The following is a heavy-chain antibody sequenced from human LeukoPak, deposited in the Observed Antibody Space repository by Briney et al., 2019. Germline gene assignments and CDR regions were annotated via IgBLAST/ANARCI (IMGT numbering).Heavy chain of an antibody. V-gene: IGHV1-24*01. J-gene: IGHJ6*02. CDR3: ASGLAVAGYYGMDV. CDR1: GYTLTELS. D-gene: IGHD6-19*01. CDR2: FDPEDGET. Sequence: ASVKVSCKVSGYTLTELSMHWVRQAPGKGLEWMGGFDPEDGETIYAQKFQGRVTMTEDTSTDTAYMELSSLRSEDTALYYCASGLAVAGYYGMDVWGQGTTVTVSS.